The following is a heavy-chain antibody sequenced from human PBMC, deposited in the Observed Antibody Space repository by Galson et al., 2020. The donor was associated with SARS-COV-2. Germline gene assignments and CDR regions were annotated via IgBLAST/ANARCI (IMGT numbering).Heavy chain of an antibody. CDR2: IYYSGST. Sequence: SQTLSLTCTVSGGSISSSSYYWGWIRQPPGKGLEWIGSIYYSGSTYYNPSLKSRVTISVDTSKNQFSLKLSSVTAADTAVYYCARDIVATGLAFDYWGQGTLVTVSS. CDR1: GGSISSSSYY. D-gene: IGHD5-12*01. J-gene: IGHJ4*02. CDR3: ARDIVATGLAFDY. V-gene: IGHV4-39*07.